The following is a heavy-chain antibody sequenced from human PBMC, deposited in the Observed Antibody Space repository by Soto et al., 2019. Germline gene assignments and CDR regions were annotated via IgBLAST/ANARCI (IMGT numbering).Heavy chain of an antibody. CDR3: VPSIHDDYYYYGMDV. V-gene: IGHV3-21*01. CDR1: GFTFSSYS. J-gene: IGHJ6*02. D-gene: IGHD3-3*01. CDR2: ISSSSSYI. Sequence: EVQLVESGGGLVKPGGSLRLSCAASGFTFSSYSMNWVRQAPGKGLEWVSSISSSSSYIYYADSVKGRFTISRDNAKNSLYLQMNSLRAEDTAVYYCVPSIHDDYYYYGMDVWGQGTTVTVSS.